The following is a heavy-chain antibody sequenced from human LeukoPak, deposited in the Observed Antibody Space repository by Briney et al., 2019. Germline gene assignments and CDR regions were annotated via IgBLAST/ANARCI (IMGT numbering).Heavy chain of an antibody. Sequence: GGSLRLSCAASGFTFNNYWMTWVCQAPGMGLAWVANIKRDGSQKNYVDSVKGRFTVSRDNAKNSIFLQMNSLRPEDTAVYFCAREGGDTFFDYWGQGTLVTVSS. CDR1: GFTFNNYW. CDR3: AREGGDTFFDY. J-gene: IGHJ4*02. CDR2: IKRDGSQK. D-gene: IGHD3-16*01. V-gene: IGHV3-7*01.